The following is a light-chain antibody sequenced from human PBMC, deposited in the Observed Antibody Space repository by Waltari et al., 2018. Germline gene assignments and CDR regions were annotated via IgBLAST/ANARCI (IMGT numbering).Light chain of an antibody. V-gene: IGLV1-44*01. J-gene: IGLJ2*01. Sequence: QSALTQPPSVSGTPGQTVTIFCSGGNSNIGSNVFNWYQQVPGTAPKLLIYTNTDRPSGVPDRFSGSKSGTSASLAISGLQSDDEGDYYCATWDDRLTGVVFGGGTQVTVL. CDR1: NSNIGSNV. CDR3: ATWDDRLTGVV. CDR2: TNT.